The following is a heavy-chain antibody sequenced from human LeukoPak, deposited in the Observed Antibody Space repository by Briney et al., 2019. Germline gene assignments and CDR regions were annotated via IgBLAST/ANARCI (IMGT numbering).Heavy chain of an antibody. CDR2: ISGSGGST. J-gene: IGHJ4*02. CDR3: AKGARSSYYGSSGYYYGWYY. V-gene: IGHV3-23*01. CDR1: GFTFSSYA. Sequence: GGSLRLSCAASGFTFSSYAMSWVRQAPGKGLEWVSAISGSGGSTYYADSVKGRFTISRDNSKNTLYLQMNSLRAEDTAVYYCAKGARSSYYGSSGYYYGWYYWGQGTLVTVSS. D-gene: IGHD3-22*01.